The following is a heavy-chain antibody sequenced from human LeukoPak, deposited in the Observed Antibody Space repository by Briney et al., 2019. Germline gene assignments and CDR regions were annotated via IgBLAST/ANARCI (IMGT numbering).Heavy chain of an antibody. CDR3: ARGNILTGYNFDY. D-gene: IGHD3-9*01. CDR1: GGSFSGYY. Sequence: KSSETLSLTCAVYGGSFSGYYWSWTRQPPGKGLEWIGEINHSGSTNYNPSLKSRVTIPVDTSKNQFSLKLSSVTAADTAVYYCARGNILTGYNFDYWGQGTLVTVSS. V-gene: IGHV4-34*01. CDR2: INHSGST. J-gene: IGHJ4*02.